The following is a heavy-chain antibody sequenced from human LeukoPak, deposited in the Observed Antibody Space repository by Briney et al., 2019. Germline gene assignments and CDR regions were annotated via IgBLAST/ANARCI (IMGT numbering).Heavy chain of an antibody. J-gene: IGHJ6*03. CDR2: IYYSGST. Sequence: SETLSLTCTVSGGSISSSSYYWGWIRQPPGKGLEWIGTIYYSGSTYYNPSLKSRVTISVDTSKNQYSLKLSSVTAADTAVYYCASSPFLYDSSGYYYTYYYYYMDVWGKGTTVTISS. V-gene: IGHV4-39*07. D-gene: IGHD3-22*01. CDR3: ASSPFLYDSSGYYYTYYYYYMDV. CDR1: GGSISSSSYY.